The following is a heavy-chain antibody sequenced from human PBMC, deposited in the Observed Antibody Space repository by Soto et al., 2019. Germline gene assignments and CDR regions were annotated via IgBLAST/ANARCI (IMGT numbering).Heavy chain of an antibody. Sequence: PSETLSLTCSVSGTSISSGDRYWSWIRQPPGRGLEWIGYTYYTGSTYPSPPLKSRLTISVDTSTNQFSLKLTSAAAADTAVYYCASYTVNNSGYYDYWGQGTLVTVSS. CDR3: ASYTVNNSGYYDY. J-gene: IGHJ4*02. CDR1: GTSISSGDRY. D-gene: IGHD6-19*01. V-gene: IGHV4-30-4*01. CDR2: TYYTGST.